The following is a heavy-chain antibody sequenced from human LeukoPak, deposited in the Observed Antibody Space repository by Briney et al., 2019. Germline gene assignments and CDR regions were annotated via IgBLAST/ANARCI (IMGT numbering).Heavy chain of an antibody. J-gene: IGHJ4*02. D-gene: IGHD6-13*01. CDR1: GFTFSSYA. CDR2: IWSDGSNK. Sequence: GRSLRLSCAASGFTFSSYAMHWVRQAPGKGLEWVAIIWSDGSNKYYADSVKGRFTISRDNSKNTLFLQMSSLRAEDTAVYYCAIHSEQQLANYWGQGTLVTVSS. CDR3: AIHSEQQLANY. V-gene: IGHV3-33*08.